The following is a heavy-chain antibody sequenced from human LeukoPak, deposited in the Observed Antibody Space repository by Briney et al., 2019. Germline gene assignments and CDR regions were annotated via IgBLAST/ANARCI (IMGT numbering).Heavy chain of an antibody. CDR3: ARVVYYYYGMDV. D-gene: IGHD3-16*02. Sequence: PSETLSLTCTVSGGSDSSGGYYWSWIRQPPGKGLEWIGEINHSGSTNYNPSLKSRVTISVDTSKNQFSLKLSSVTAADTAVYYCARVVYYYYGMDVWGQGTTVTVSS. CDR2: INHSGST. V-gene: IGHV4-61*08. J-gene: IGHJ6*02. CDR1: GGSDSSGGYY.